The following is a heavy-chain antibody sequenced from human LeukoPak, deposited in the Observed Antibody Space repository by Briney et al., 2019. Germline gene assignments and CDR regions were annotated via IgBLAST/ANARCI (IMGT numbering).Heavy chain of an antibody. CDR1: GFTFSRYA. D-gene: IGHD1-14*01. V-gene: IGHV3-30*04. CDR3: ARDLSPWETRNPDAFDI. CDR2: ISYDGSNK. J-gene: IGHJ3*02. Sequence: GGSLRLSCAASGFTFSRYAMHWVRQGPGKGLEWVAAISYDGSNKKYADSVKGRFTISRDNSKNMLYLQMNSLRAEDTAVYYCARDLSPWETRNPDAFDIWGQGTMVTVSS.